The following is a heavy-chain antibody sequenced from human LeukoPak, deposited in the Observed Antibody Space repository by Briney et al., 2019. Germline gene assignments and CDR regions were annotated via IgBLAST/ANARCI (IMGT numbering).Heavy chain of an antibody. D-gene: IGHD3/OR15-3a*01. Sequence: GGSLRLSCAASGFTFSSYYWMHWVRQAPGKGLVWVSRIKSDEITTNYADSVKGRFTISRDNAKNTLYLRMNSLRAEDTAVYYCARGAWTAYYFDYWGQGTLVTVSS. CDR2: IKSDEITT. J-gene: IGHJ4*02. V-gene: IGHV3-74*01. CDR3: ARGAWTAYYFDY. CDR1: GFTFSSYYW.